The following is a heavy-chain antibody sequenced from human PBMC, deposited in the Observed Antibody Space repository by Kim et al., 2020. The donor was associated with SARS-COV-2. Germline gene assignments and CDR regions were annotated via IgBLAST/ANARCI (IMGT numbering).Heavy chain of an antibody. V-gene: IGHV4-39*02. CDR2: ISCSGST. CDR3: ARGPCITRLLVAQGYYYGMDV. J-gene: IGHJ6*02. CDR1: GGSISSNSYY. D-gene: IGHD3-22*01. Sequence: SETLSLTCTVSGGSISSNSYYWGRLRQPTGLGLEWIGSISCSGSTYSNPSLQSRVTISVDTSKNHFSLKLSSVTAAAAAVYYCARGPCITRLLVAQGYYYGMDVWGQGTTVTVSS.